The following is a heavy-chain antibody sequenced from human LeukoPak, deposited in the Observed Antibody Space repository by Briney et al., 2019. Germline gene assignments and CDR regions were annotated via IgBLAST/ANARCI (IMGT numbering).Heavy chain of an antibody. CDR3: ARIRDGYNDAYDI. J-gene: IGHJ3*02. V-gene: IGHV1-46*01. CDR1: GYTFTKYY. D-gene: IGHD5-24*01. Sequence: ASVKVSCKASGYTFTKYYIHWVRQAPGQGLEWMGLINPGGDNTNYAQNFQGRVTMTRDTSTSTVYMELSSLRSEDTAIYYCARIRDGYNDAYDIWGQGTTVTVSS. CDR2: INPGGDNT.